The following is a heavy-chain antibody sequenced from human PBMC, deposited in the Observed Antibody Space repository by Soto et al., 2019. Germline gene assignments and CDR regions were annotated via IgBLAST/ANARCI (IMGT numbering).Heavy chain of an antibody. D-gene: IGHD4-4*01. V-gene: IGHV3-23*01. J-gene: IGHJ6*03. CDR2: ISGSGGST. CDR1: GFTFSSYA. CDR3: AKDTVTMARYYYYYMDV. Sequence: EVQLLESGGGLVQPGGSLRLSCAASGFTFSSYAMSWVRQAPGKGLEWVSAISGSGGSTYYADSVKGRFTISRDNSKNTLYLQMNSLRAEDTAVYYCAKDTVTMARYYYYYMDVWGKGTTVTVSS.